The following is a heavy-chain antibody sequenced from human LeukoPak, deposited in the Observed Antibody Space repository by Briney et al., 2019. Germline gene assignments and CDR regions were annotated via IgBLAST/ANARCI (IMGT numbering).Heavy chain of an antibody. CDR3: ARKVGCSSTSCYRGGDFDY. CDR2: ISAYNGNT. Sequence: ASVKVSCKASGYTFTSYGISWVRQAPGQGLEWMGWISAYNGNTNYAQKLQGRVTMTTDTSTSTAYMELRSLRSDDTAVYYCARKVGCSSTSCYRGGDFDYWGQGTLVTVSS. CDR1: GYTFTSYG. V-gene: IGHV1-18*01. D-gene: IGHD2-2*01. J-gene: IGHJ4*02.